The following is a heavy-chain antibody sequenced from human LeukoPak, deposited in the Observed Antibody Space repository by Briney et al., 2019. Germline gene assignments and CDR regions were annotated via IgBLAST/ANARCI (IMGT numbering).Heavy chain of an antibody. Sequence: GGSLRLSCAASGFTFSSYGMHWVRQAPGKGLEWVAVIWYDGSNKYYADSAKGRFTISRDNSKNTLYLQMNSLRAEDTAVYYCARDMAAAAAVLDYWGQGTLVTVSS. D-gene: IGHD6-13*01. J-gene: IGHJ4*02. V-gene: IGHV3-33*01. CDR1: GFTFSSYG. CDR2: IWYDGSNK. CDR3: ARDMAAAAAVLDY.